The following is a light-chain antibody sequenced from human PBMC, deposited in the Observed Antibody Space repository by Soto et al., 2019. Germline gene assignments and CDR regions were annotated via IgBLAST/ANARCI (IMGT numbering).Light chain of an antibody. Sequence: QSALTQPPSASGSPGQSVTISCTGTSSDVGGYNYVSWYQQHPGNAPTLMIYEVSKRPSGVPDRVSGSKSGNTASLTVSGLQTEDEADYYCSSYADSNSWVFGGGTKLTVL. J-gene: IGLJ3*02. V-gene: IGLV2-8*01. CDR2: EVS. CDR3: SSYADSNSWV. CDR1: SSDVGGYNY.